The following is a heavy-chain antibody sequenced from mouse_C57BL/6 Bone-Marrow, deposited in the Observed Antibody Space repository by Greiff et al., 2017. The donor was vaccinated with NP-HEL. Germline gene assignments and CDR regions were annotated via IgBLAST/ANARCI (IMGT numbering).Heavy chain of an antibody. Sequence: VQLKESGGDLVKPGGSLKLSCAASGFTFSSYGMSWVRQTPDKRLEWVATISSGGSYTSYPDSVKGRFTISRDNAKNTLYLQMSSLKSEDTAMYYCANGFLYYAMDYWGQGTSVTVSS. V-gene: IGHV5-6*01. CDR2: ISSGGSYT. CDR3: ANGFLYYAMDY. J-gene: IGHJ4*01. CDR1: GFTFSSYG.